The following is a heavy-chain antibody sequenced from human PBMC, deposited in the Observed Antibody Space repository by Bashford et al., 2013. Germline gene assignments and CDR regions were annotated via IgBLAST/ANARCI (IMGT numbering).Heavy chain of an antibody. J-gene: IGHJ5*02. CDR3: ARIGQMSTIHWFDP. V-gene: IGHV4-39*01. Sequence: RQAPGKGPEWIGSIYYSGLTYFNPSFKSRVTISVDTSKNRFSLNLNSVTASDTAIYYCARIGQMSTIHWFDPWAREPWSPSPQ. CDR2: IYYSGLT. D-gene: IGHD5-24*01.